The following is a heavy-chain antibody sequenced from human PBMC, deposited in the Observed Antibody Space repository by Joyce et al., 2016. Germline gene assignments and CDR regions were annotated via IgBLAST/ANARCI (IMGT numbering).Heavy chain of an antibody. CDR2: ISSRGYT. D-gene: IGHD1-1*01. J-gene: IGHJ4*02. CDR1: GFTLREYY. V-gene: IGHV3-11*06. CDR3: ARKELLQLGADC. Sequence: QVQLVESGGGFFKPGGSLRLSCAASGFTLREYYMTWIRQAPGKGLEWVSYISSRGYTNYADSVKGRFTISRDIAKNSLYLQMSSLRAGDTAVYYCARKELLQLGADCWGQGTLVTVSS.